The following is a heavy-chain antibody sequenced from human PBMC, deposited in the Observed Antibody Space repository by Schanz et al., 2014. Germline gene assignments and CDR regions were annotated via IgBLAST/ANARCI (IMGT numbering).Heavy chain of an antibody. CDR3: VRIYSGYSGGYLDY. J-gene: IGHJ4*02. D-gene: IGHD5-12*01. V-gene: IGHV3-7*01. CDR2: IHYDGTYK. CDR1: RFTFSSYA. Sequence: VQLVESGGGLFQPGGSLRLSCAASRFTFSSYAMSWVRQAPGKGLEWVAFIHYDGTYKYYADSVKGRFTISRDNAKNSLYLQMSSLRAEDTAVYYCVRIYSGYSGGYLDYWGQGTLVTVSS.